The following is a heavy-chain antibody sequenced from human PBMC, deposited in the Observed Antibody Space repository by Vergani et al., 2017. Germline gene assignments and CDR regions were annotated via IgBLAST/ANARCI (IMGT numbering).Heavy chain of an antibody. V-gene: IGHV4-59*01. CDR2: IYYSGST. Sequence: QVQLQESGPGLVKPSETLSLTCTVSGGSISSYYWSWIRQPPGKGLEWIGYIYYSGSTNYNPSLKSRVTISVDTSKNQFSLKLSSVTAADTAVYYCARDRSGLRCLEWLPHYFDYWGQGTLVTVSS. CDR3: ARDRSGLRCLEWLPHYFDY. D-gene: IGHD3-3*01. J-gene: IGHJ4*02. CDR1: GGSISSYY.